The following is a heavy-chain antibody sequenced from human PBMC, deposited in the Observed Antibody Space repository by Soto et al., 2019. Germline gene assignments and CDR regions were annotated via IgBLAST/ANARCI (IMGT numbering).Heavy chain of an antibody. CDR2: IGIGGSLI. J-gene: IGHJ4*02. V-gene: IGHV3-48*02. CDR3: ARDTAYAFDY. D-gene: IGHD3-16*01. Sequence: EVQLVESGGGLVQPRGSLRLSCAASGFTFSSYSMNWVRQAPGKGLEWIAYIGIGGSLIFFADSVKGRFTISRDNAKNSLYLQMNSLRDEDTAVYYCARDTAYAFDYWGQGTLVTVSS. CDR1: GFTFSSYS.